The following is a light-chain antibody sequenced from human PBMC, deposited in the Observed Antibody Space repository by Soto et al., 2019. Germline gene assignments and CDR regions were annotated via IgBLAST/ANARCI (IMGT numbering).Light chain of an antibody. J-gene: IGKJ2*01. CDR1: QSLLHSDGNTY. CDR2: KVS. Sequence: DVVMTQSPLSLPVTLGQPASISCRSSQSLLHSDGNTYLNWFHQRPGQSPRRLIYKVSNRDSGVPDRFSGSGSGTDFTLKISRVEAEDVGFFFCMQGTHWPMYTFGQGTKLEIK. CDR3: MQGTHWPMYT. V-gene: IGKV2-30*02.